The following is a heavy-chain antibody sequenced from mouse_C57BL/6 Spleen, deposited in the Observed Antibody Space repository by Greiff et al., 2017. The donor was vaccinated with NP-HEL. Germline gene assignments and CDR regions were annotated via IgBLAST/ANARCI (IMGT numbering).Heavy chain of an antibody. V-gene: IGHV1-19*01. CDR1: GYTFTDYY. J-gene: IGHJ2*01. Sequence: VQLQQSGPVLVKPGASVKMSCKASGYTFTDYYMNWVKQSHGKSLEWIGVINPYNGGTSYNQKFKGKATLTVDKSSSTAYMELNSLTSEDSAVYYCARIDYGSSYPFDYWGQGTTLTVSS. D-gene: IGHD1-1*01. CDR2: INPYNGGT. CDR3: ARIDYGSSYPFDY.